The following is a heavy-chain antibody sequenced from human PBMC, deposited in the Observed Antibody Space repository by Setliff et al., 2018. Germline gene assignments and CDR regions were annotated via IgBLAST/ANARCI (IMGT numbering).Heavy chain of an antibody. V-gene: IGHV4-4*08. CDR3: ARGVSGVSWTPRY. CDR2: IYTSGGT. D-gene: IGHD6-25*01. J-gene: IGHJ4*02. Sequence: PSKTLSLTCTVSGDSMNDNHWTWMRQPPGKGLEWIGYIYTSGGTNYNPSLKSRVTISVDMTENQFSLILRSVVAADTAVYYCARGVSGVSWTPRYWGRGTLVTVSS. CDR1: GDSMNDNH.